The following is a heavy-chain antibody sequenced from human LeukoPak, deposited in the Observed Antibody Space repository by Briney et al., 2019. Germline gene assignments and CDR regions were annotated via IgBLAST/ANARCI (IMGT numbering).Heavy chain of an antibody. J-gene: IGHJ6*03. CDR3: ARDGSSGWYRGYYYYMDV. CDR2: ISSSSSYI. V-gene: IGHV3-21*01. Sequence: GGSLRLSCAASGFTFSSYSMNWVRQAPGKGLEWVSSISSSSSYIYYADSVKGRFTIPRDNAKNSLYLQMNSLRAEDTAVYYCARDGSSGWYRGYYYYMDVWGKGTTVTVSS. D-gene: IGHD6-19*01. CDR1: GFTFSSYS.